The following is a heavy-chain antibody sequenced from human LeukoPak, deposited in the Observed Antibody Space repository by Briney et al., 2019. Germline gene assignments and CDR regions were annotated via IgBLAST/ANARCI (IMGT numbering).Heavy chain of an antibody. Sequence: GESLKISCKGSGYSFTSYWIGWVRQMPGKGLEWMGIIYPGDSDTRYSPSFQGQVTISADKSISTAYLQWSSLKASDTAMYYCARGQYCSGTTCPFDYWGQGTLVTVSS. CDR2: IYPGDSDT. V-gene: IGHV5-51*01. D-gene: IGHD2-2*01. J-gene: IGHJ4*02. CDR3: ARGQYCSGTTCPFDY. CDR1: GYSFTSYW.